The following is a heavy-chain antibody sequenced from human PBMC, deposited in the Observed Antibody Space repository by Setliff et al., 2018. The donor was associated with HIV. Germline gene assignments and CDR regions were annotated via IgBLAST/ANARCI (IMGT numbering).Heavy chain of an antibody. CDR2: INHSGST. D-gene: IGHD5-18*01. CDR3: AAWGPRYSYAPYFFDS. Sequence: SETLSLTCAVFGGSFSAYYWNWIRQTPGKGLEWIGEINHSGSTNYSPSLKSRVTISVDASRNQFSLRLSSVTAADTAVYYCAAWGPRYSYAPYFFDSWGQGTLVTVSS. V-gene: IGHV4-34*01. CDR1: GGSFSAYY. J-gene: IGHJ4*02.